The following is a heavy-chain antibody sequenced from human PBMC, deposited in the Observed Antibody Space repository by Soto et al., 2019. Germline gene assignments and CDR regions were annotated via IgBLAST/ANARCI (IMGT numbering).Heavy chain of an antibody. V-gene: IGHV3-33*01. CDR2: IWYDGSNK. CDR1: GFTFSSYG. J-gene: IGHJ5*02. CDR3: ARDLIQLWDGLGTNGFDP. D-gene: IGHD5-18*01. Sequence: QVQLVESGGGVVQPGRSLRLSCAASGFTFSSYGMHWVRQAPGKGLGWVAVIWYDGSNKYYADSVKGRFTISRDNSKNTLYLQMNSLRAEDTAVYYCARDLIQLWDGLGTNGFDPWGQGTLVTVSS.